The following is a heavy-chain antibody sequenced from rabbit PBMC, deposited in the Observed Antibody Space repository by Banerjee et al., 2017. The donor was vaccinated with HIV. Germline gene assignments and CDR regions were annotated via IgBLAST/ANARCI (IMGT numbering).Heavy chain of an antibody. V-gene: IGHV1S45*01. CDR1: GFSFSSTYW. CDR3: ARDAGYAGSNL. D-gene: IGHD4-2*01. CDR2: IGAGSGSA. J-gene: IGHJ4*01. Sequence: QEQLVESGGGLVQPEGSLTLTCTASGFSFSSTYWLCWVRQAPGKGLEWIACIGAGSGSAYYATWAKGRFTISKTSSTTVTLQMTSLTAADTATYFCARDAGYAGSNLWGPGTLVTV.